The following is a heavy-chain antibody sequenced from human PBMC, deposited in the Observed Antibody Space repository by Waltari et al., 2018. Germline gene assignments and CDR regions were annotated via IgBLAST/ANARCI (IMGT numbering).Heavy chain of an antibody. V-gene: IGHV4-39*01. CDR1: GGSISSSSYY. CDR3: ARRGDDYGDPFDY. CDR2: IYYSGST. Sequence: QLQLQESGQGLVKPSETLSLPCTVSGGSISSSSYYWGWIRQPPGKGLEWIGSIYYSGSTYYNPSLKSLVTISVDTSKNQFSLKLSSVTAADTAVYYCARRGDDYGDPFDYWGQGTLVTVSS. J-gene: IGHJ4*02. D-gene: IGHD4-17*01.